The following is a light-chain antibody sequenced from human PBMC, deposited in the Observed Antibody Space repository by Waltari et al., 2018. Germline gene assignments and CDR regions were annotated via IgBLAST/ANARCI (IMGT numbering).Light chain of an antibody. J-gene: IGLJ3*02. CDR3: QVWDSSSDHPWV. CDR1: NIETKS. V-gene: IGLV3-21*04. CDR2: YDS. Sequence: SYVLTQPPSMSVPPGETASLSCGGYNIETKSVHWYQQRPGQAPVLVMYYDSDRPSGIPERFSGSNTGDTATLTISRIEAGDEADYYCQVWDSSSDHPWVFGGGTKLTVL.